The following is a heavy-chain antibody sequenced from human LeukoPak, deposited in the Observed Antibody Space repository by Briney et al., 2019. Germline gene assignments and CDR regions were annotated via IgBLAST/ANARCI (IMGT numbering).Heavy chain of an antibody. V-gene: IGHV3-30-3*01. CDR1: GFTFSSYA. CDR2: ISYDGSNK. Sequence: GGSLRLSCAASGFTFSSYAMHWVRQAPGKGLEWVAVISYDGSNKYYADSVKGRFTISRDNSKNTLYLQMNSLRAEDTAVYYCARDLGQQLAHDAFDIWGQGTMVTVSS. CDR3: ARDLGQQLAHDAFDI. D-gene: IGHD6-13*01. J-gene: IGHJ3*02.